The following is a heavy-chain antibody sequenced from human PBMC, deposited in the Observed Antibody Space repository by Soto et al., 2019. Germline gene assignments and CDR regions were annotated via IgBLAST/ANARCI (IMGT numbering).Heavy chain of an antibody. Sequence: QVQLQQWGAGLLKPSETLSLTCAVYGGSFSGYYWNWIRRPPGKGLEWIGEINHSGSTNYNPSIKSRVTISVDTSKYQLSLMLNSVTAADTAVYYCARGWGRIFDYWGQGALVTVSS. CDR3: ARGWGRIFDY. CDR2: INHSGST. CDR1: GGSFSGYY. D-gene: IGHD7-27*01. J-gene: IGHJ4*02. V-gene: IGHV4-34*01.